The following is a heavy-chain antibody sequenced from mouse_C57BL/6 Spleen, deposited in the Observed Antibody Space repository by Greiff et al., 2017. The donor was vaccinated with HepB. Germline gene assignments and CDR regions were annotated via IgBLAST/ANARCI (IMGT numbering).Heavy chain of an antibody. CDR1: GYTFTSYW. D-gene: IGHD3-2*02. CDR2: IDPSDSYT. V-gene: IGHV1-69*01. Sequence: QVQLQESGAELVMPGASVKLSCKASGYTFTSYWMHWVKQRPGQGLEWIGEIDPSDSYTNYNQKFKGKSTLTVDKSSSTAYMQLSSLTSEDSAVYYCARGDSAGSSWLAYWGQGTLVTVSA. J-gene: IGHJ3*01. CDR3: ARGDSAGSSWLAY.